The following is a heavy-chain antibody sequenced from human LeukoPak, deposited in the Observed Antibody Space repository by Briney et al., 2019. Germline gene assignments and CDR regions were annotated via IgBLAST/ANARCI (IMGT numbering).Heavy chain of an antibody. CDR3: AKTGAYQLLSAYYYYYGMDV. CDR1: GFTFSSYA. Sequence: GGSLRLSCAASGFTFSSYAMSWVRQAPGKGLEWVSAISGSGGSTYYADSVKGRFTISRDNSKNTLYLQMNSLRAEDTAVYYCAKTGAYQLLSAYYYYYGMDVWGQGTTVTVSS. CDR2: ISGSGGST. D-gene: IGHD2-2*01. J-gene: IGHJ6*02. V-gene: IGHV3-23*01.